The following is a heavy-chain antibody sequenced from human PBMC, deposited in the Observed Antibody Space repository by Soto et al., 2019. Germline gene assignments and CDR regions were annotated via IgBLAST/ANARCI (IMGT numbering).Heavy chain of an antibody. CDR2: IYYSGST. CDR3: ARASGNTKSHSSSWYPSRWFDP. D-gene: IGHD6-13*01. J-gene: IGHJ5*02. V-gene: IGHV4-31*03. Sequence: SDTLSLTCTVSGGSISSGGYYWSWIRQHPGKGLEWIGYIYYSGSTYYNPSLKSRVTISVDTSKNQFSLKLSSVTAADTAVYYCARASGNTKSHSSSWYPSRWFDPWRQGTLVTVSS. CDR1: GGSISSGGYY.